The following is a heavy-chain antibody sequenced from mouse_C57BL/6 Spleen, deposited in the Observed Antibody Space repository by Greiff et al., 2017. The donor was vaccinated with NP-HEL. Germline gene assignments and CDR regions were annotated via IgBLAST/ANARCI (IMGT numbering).Heavy chain of an antibody. Sequence: VKLVESGPGLVQPSQSLSITCTVSGFSLTSYGVHWVRQSPGKGLEWLGVIWSGGSTDYNAAFISRLSISKDNSKSQVFFKMNSLQADDTAIYYCARSYGGSYGYYAMDYWGQGTSVTVSS. V-gene: IGHV2-2*01. J-gene: IGHJ4*01. D-gene: IGHD1-1*01. CDR3: ARSYGGSYGYYAMDY. CDR1: GFSLTSYG. CDR2: IWSGGST.